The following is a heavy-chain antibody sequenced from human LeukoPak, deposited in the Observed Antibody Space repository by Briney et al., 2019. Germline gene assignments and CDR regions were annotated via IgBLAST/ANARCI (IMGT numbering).Heavy chain of an antibody. CDR3: ARGYGDRLDCFDP. Sequence: GSLRLSCAASGFTFSSYGMHWVRQAPGKGLEWVAVISYDGSNKYYADSVKGRFTISRDNSKNTLYLQMNSLRAEDTAVYYCARGYGDRLDCFDPWGQGTPVTVSS. D-gene: IGHD4-17*01. CDR2: ISYDGSNK. V-gene: IGHV3-30*03. CDR1: GFTFSSYG. J-gene: IGHJ5*02.